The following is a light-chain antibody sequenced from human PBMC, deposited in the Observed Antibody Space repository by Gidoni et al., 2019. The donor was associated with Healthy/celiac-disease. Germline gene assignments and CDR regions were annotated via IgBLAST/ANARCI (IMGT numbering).Light chain of an antibody. J-gene: IGKJ2*01. V-gene: IGKV1-13*02. Sequence: AIQLTKSPSSLSASVGDRVTITCRASQGISSALAWYQQKPGKAPKLLIYDASSLESGVPSRFSGSGSGTDFTLTISSLQPEDFATYYCQQFNSYPLMYTFGQXTKLEIK. CDR2: DAS. CDR3: QQFNSYPLMYT. CDR1: QGISSA.